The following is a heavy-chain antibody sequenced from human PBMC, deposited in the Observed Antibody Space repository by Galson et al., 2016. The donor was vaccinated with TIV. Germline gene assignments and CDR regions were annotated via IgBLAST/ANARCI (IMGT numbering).Heavy chain of an antibody. V-gene: IGHV3-23*01. CDR2: ISAGGGRT. Sequence: SLRLSCAASGFTFSSFAVSWVRQAPGKGPEWVSGISAGGGRTNYADSVKGRFTISRDNPKKPLYLQMSSLRAEATAVYFCAKRDSSGFDYVRGFDFWGQGTLATVSS. J-gene: IGHJ4*02. D-gene: IGHD3-22*01. CDR1: GFTFSSFA. CDR3: AKRDSSGFDYVRGFDF.